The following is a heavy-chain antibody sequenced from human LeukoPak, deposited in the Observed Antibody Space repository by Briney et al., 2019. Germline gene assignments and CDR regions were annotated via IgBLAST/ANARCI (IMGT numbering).Heavy chain of an antibody. Sequence: PGGSVRLSCEASGLTFSSYYMSWVRQAPGKGLEWVGEIRPIFGTANYAQKFQGRVTITTGESTGTAYMELSSLRSEDTAVYCCAGCSSGCFRALFDYWGEGTLVTVSS. CDR1: GLTFSSYY. CDR3: AGCSSGCFRALFDY. CDR2: IRPIFGTA. V-gene: IGHV1-69*05. D-gene: IGHD3-22*01. J-gene: IGHJ4*02.